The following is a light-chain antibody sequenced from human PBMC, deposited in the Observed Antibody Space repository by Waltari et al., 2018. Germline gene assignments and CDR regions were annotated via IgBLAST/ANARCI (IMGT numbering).Light chain of an antibody. CDR1: SSDVGDYKY. V-gene: IGLV2-23*02. Sequence: QSALTQAASVSGSPGQSITISCAGTSSDVGDYKYVSWYQQHPGKAPKLMIYDVTKRPSGVSNRVSGSKSARTASLTISGLQAEDEADYYCCSYAGSATPVLFGGGTKLTVL. CDR3: CSYAGSATPVL. CDR2: DVT. J-gene: IGLJ2*01.